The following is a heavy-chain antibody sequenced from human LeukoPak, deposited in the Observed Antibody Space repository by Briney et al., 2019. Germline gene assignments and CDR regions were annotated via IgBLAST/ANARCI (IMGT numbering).Heavy chain of an antibody. D-gene: IGHD1-14*01. V-gene: IGHV4-39*07. CDR3: ARGWTGSPDFDY. CDR2: IYYSGST. Sequence: SETLSLTCNVSGGSISTTTNSWGWAWIRQRPTKGLEWIGSIYYSGSTYYNPSLKSRVTISVDTSKNQFSLKLSSVTAADTAVYYCARGWTGSPDFDYWGQGTLVTVSS. CDR1: GGSISTTTNS. J-gene: IGHJ4*02.